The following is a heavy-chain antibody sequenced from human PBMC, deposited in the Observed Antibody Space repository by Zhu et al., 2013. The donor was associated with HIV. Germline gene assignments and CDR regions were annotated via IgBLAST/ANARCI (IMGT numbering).Heavy chain of an antibody. CDR3: ARVKDIVVVPAAILGGWFDP. CDR2: IIPIFGTA. Sequence: QVHLVQSGAEVKKPGSSVKVSCKASGGTFSSYAISWVRQAPGQGLEWMGGIIPIFGTANYAQKFQGRVTITADESTSTAYMELSSLRSEDTAVYYCARVKDIVVVPAAILGGWFDPWGQGTLVTVSS. V-gene: IGHV1-69*01. CDR1: GGTFSSYA. J-gene: IGHJ5*02. D-gene: IGHD2-2*01.